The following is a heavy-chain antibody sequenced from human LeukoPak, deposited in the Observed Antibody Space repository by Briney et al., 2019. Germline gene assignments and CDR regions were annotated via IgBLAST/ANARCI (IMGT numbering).Heavy chain of an antibody. CDR1: GFTFSSYE. CDR3: ARAPAYGSGSHIFPPLVFLGDKTEFDP. J-gene: IGHJ5*02. Sequence: GGSLRLSCAASGFTFSSYEMNWVRQAPGKGLEWVSYISSSGSTIYYADSVKGRFTISRDNAKNSLYLQMNSLRAGDTAVYYCARAPAYGSGSHIFPPLVFLGDKTEFDPWGQGTLVTVSS. V-gene: IGHV3-48*03. D-gene: IGHD3-10*01. CDR2: ISSSGSTI.